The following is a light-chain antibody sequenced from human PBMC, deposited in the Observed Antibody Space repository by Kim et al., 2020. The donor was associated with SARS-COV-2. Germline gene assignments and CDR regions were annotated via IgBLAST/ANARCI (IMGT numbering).Light chain of an antibody. CDR2: GKN. J-gene: IGLJ2*01. V-gene: IGLV3-19*01. Sequence: VALEQTVRISCQVHKLRSDYASWYQQRPGAAPILVIYGKNQRPSGIPDPFAGSSSGNTASLTITGTQAVDEADYFCNSRDINDYVVFGGGTQLTVL. CDR1: KLRSDY. CDR3: NSRDINDYVV.